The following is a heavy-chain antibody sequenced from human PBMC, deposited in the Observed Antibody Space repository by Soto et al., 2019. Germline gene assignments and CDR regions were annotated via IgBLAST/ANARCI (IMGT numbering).Heavy chain of an antibody. V-gene: IGHV4-31*03. J-gene: IGHJ5*02. CDR1: GGSITNANYY. D-gene: IGHD2-21*01. CDR3: GRAYISRGVDRSCSAWLDA. CDR2: IYYTGTT. Sequence: ASETLSLTCTVSGGSITNANYYWSWIRHHPGKGLEWIGYIYYTGTTYYSPSLETRVAISVDTSQNQFSLKLGAVTAADTAVYFWGRAYISRGVDRSCSAWLDAWGQGTMVTVSS.